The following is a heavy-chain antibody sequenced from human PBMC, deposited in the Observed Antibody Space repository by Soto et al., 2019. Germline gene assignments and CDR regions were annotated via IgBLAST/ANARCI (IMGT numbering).Heavy chain of an antibody. CDR3: ARDGGYHLDY. CDR1: GGSISSSNW. Sequence: QVQLQESGPGLVKPSGTLSLTCAVSGGSISSSNWWSWVRQPPGKGLEWIGEIYHSGSTNYNPSLKXXVXIXXDKSKNQFSLKLSSVTAADTAVYYCARDGGYHLDYWGQGTLVTVSS. J-gene: IGHJ4*02. V-gene: IGHV4-4*02. D-gene: IGHD3-22*01. CDR2: IYHSGST.